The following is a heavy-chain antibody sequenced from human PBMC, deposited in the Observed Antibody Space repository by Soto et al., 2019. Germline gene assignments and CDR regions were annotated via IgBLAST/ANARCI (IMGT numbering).Heavy chain of an antibody. J-gene: IGHJ3*02. CDR2: IYYSGST. Sequence: TSETLSLTCTVSGGSISSSSYYWGWIRQPPGKGLEWIGTIYYSGSTYYNPSLKSRVTMSVDTSKNQFSLKLSSVTAADTAVYYCARHVWSKNAFDIWGQGTMVTVSS. D-gene: IGHD2-21*01. CDR1: GGSISSSSYY. V-gene: IGHV4-39*01. CDR3: ARHVWSKNAFDI.